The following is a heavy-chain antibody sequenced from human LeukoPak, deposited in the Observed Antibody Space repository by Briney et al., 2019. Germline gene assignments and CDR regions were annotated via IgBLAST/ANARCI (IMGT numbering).Heavy chain of an antibody. CDR3: AKDSSLGSSSWYGGYYGMDV. CDR2: ITKSGDSE. J-gene: IGHJ6*02. V-gene: IGHV3-11*04. Sequence: GGSLRLSCVVSGFTFTDHYMSWIRQAPGKGLEWVSYITKSGDSENYADSVKGRFTISRDNSKNTLYLQMNSLRAEDTAVYYCAKDSSLGSSSWYGGYYGMDVWGQGTTVTVSS. CDR1: GFTFTDHY. D-gene: IGHD6-13*01.